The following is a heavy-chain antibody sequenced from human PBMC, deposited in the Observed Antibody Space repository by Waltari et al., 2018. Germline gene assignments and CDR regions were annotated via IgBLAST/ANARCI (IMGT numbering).Heavy chain of an antibody. V-gene: IGHV4-61*02. CDR1: GGSISSGSYY. CDR3: ARGSLSSIAARRAHFDY. J-gene: IGHJ4*02. Sequence: QVQLQESGPGLVKPSQTLSLTCTVSGGSISSGSYYWSWIRQPAGKGLEWIGRIYTSGSTNYNPSLKSRVTISVDTSKNQFSLKLSSVTAADTAVYYCARGSLSSIAARRAHFDYWGRGTLVTVSS. CDR2: IYTSGST. D-gene: IGHD6-6*01.